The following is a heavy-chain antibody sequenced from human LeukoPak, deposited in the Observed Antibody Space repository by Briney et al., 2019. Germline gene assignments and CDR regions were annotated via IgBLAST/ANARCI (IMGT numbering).Heavy chain of an antibody. J-gene: IGHJ5*02. CDR2: IYYSGST. Sequence: PSETLSLTCTVSGGSMSSSSYYWGWIRQPPGKGLEWIGSIYYSGSTYYNQSLKSRVTISVDTSKNQFSLKLSSVTAADTAVYYCARHNSTNRFDPWGQGTLVTVSS. D-gene: IGHD2/OR15-2a*01. CDR1: GGSMSSSSYY. CDR3: ARHNSTNRFDP. V-gene: IGHV4-39*01.